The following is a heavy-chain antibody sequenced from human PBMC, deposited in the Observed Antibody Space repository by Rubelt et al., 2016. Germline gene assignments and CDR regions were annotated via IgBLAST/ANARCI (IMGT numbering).Heavy chain of an antibody. Sequence: GFTFSSYAMHWVRQAPGKGLEWVALISYDGRNKYYTDSLKGRFTISRDNSKNTLYLQMNSLRAEDTAVYYCARKNDFDIWGQGTMVIVSS. CDR3: ARKNDFDI. J-gene: IGHJ3*02. V-gene: IGHV3-30*04. CDR2: ISYDGRNK. CDR1: GFTFSSYA.